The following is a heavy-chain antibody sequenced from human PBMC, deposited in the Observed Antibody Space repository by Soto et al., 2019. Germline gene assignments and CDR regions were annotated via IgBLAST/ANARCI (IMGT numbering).Heavy chain of an antibody. CDR2: IWFDGTKK. J-gene: IGHJ4*02. CDR3: VRANRRDGHNLDY. Sequence: PGGSLRLSCATSELTFSLYGMHWVRQAPGKGLEWVAVIWFDGTKKYYTDPVKGRFTISRDTSEDTLYLKMNSLRVEDTAVYYCVRANRRDGHNLDYWGPGTLVTVSS. CDR1: ELTFSLYG. V-gene: IGHV3-33*01.